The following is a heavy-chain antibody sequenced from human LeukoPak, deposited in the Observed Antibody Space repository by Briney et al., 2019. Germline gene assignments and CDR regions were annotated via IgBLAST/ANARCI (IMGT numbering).Heavy chain of an antibody. D-gene: IGHD6-13*01. CDR3: EQQPFDY. J-gene: IGHJ4*02. CDR1: GFTFSSYA. CDR2: ISYDGSNK. V-gene: IGHV3-30*04. Sequence: GGSLRLSCAASGFTFSSYAMHWVRQAPGKGLEWVAVISYDGSNKYYADSVKGRFTISRDNSKNTLYLQMSSLRAEDTAVYYCEQQPFDYWGQGTLVTVSS.